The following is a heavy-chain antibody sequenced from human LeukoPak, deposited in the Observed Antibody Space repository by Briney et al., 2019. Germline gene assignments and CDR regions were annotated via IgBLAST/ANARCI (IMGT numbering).Heavy chain of an antibody. CDR2: IYTSGST. D-gene: IGHD3-22*01. CDR1: GGSISSYY. Sequence: SETLSLACTVSGGSISSYYWSWLRQPAGKGLEWLGRIYTSGSTNYNPSLKSRVTMSVDTSKNQFSLNLRSVNTADTAVYYCARVDLGGSGYFFDLWGQGALVTVSS. J-gene: IGHJ4*02. CDR3: ARVDLGGSGYFFDL. V-gene: IGHV4-4*07.